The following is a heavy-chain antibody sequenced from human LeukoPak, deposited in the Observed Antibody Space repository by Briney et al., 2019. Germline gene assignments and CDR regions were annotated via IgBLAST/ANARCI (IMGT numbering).Heavy chain of an antibody. Sequence: SETLSLTCTVSGGSISSYYWSWIRQPPGKGLEWIGYIYYSGSTNYNPSLKSRVTISVDTYKNQFSLKLSSVTAADTAVYYCARHGGGWFDPWGQGTLVTVSS. D-gene: IGHD3-16*01. J-gene: IGHJ5*02. V-gene: IGHV4-59*08. CDR1: GGSISSYY. CDR2: IYYSGST. CDR3: ARHGGGWFDP.